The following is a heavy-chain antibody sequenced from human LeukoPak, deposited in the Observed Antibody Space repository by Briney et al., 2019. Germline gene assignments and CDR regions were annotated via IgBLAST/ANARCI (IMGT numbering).Heavy chain of an antibody. D-gene: IGHD2-2*01. V-gene: IGHV3-23*01. Sequence: QSGGSLRLSCVASGFTFNAYGMNWVRQAPGKGLEWVSGITGSGGSTYYADSVKGRFTISRDNSENTLSLQMNSLRAEDTAVYYCAKDAAPSCSSCYYDYWGQGTLATVSS. CDR2: ITGSGGST. CDR1: GFTFNAYG. CDR3: AKDAAPSCSSCYYDY. J-gene: IGHJ4*02.